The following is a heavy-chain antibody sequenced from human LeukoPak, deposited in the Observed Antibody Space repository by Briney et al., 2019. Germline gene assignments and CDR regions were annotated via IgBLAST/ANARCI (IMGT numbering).Heavy chain of an antibody. CDR3: ARAKPKNMVRGLIMRRESRYYFDY. CDR2: IRGSGGST. CDR1: GFTFSRYG. D-gene: IGHD3-10*01. V-gene: IGHV3-23*01. J-gene: IGHJ4*02. Sequence: GGSLRLSCEASGFTFSRYGMSWVRQAPGKGLEWVSAIRGSGGSTYYADSVKGRFTISRDNSKSTLYIQMNSLRAEDTAVYYCARAKPKNMVRGLIMRRESRYYFDYWGQGTLVTVSS.